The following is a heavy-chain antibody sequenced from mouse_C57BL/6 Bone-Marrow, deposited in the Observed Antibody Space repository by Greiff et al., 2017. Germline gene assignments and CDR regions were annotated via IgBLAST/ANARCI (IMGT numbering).Heavy chain of an antibody. CDR2: IHPNSGST. V-gene: IGHV1-64*01. CDR1: GYTFTSYW. D-gene: IGHD1-1*01. Sequence: QVQLQQSGAELVKPGASVKLSCKASGYTFTSYWMHWVKQRPGQGLEWIGMIHPNSGSTNYNEKFKSKATLTVDKSSSTAYMQLSSLTSEDSAVYYCPITAVKYYARDYWGQGTSVTVSS. J-gene: IGHJ4*01. CDR3: PITAVKYYARDY.